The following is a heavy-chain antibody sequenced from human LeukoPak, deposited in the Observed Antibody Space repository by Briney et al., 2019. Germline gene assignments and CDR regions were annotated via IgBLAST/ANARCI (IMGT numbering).Heavy chain of an antibody. J-gene: IGHJ5*02. CDR3: AREGIAAAGTEGAFNWLDP. V-gene: IGHV4-34*01. CDR1: DGSFSGYY. CDR2: INHSGST. Sequence: PSETLSLTCAVYDGSFSGYYWSWIRQPPGKGLEWIGEINHSGSTNYNPSLKSRVTISVDTSKNQFSLKLSSVTAADTAVYYCAREGIAAAGTEGAFNWLDPWGQGTLVTVSS. D-gene: IGHD6-13*01.